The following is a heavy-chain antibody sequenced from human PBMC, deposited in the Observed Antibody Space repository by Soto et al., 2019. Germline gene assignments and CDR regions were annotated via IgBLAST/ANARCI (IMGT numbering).Heavy chain of an antibody. CDR3: ALMSYSGTYYFDS. V-gene: IGHV2-5*01. CDR2: IYGHGNE. D-gene: IGHD1-26*01. J-gene: IGHJ4*02. Sequence: GPALANRTHSLTVTWRCSRLSLTSSAAGGGCIRQTTGKALEWLAVIYGHGNEQYSPSLNNRLTITKDTSKNQVVLTMPNIDPLDTAPYYCALMSYSGTYYFDSWGQGTRVTVS. CDR1: RLSLTSSAAG.